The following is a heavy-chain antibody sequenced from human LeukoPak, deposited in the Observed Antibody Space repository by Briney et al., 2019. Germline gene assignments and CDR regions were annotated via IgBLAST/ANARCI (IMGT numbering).Heavy chain of an antibody. CDR3: AKSSRVWFGAAAGPADWFDP. D-gene: IGHD3-10*01. V-gene: IGHV3-9*01. J-gene: IGHJ5*02. CDR1: GFTFDDYA. CDR2: ISWNSGSI. Sequence: GRSLRLSCAASGFTFDDYAMHWVRQAPGKGLEWVSGISWNSGSIGHADSVKGRFTISRDNAKNSLYLQMNSLRAEDTALYYCAKSSRVWFGAAAGPADWFDPWGQGTLVTVSS.